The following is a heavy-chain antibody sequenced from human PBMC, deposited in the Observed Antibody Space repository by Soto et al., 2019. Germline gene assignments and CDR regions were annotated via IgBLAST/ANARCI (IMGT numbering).Heavy chain of an antibody. CDR3: TTSGSNWPDSFDI. Sequence: PSARLALSCAVYYGSFNSYFWNRVRQPPGKGLEWVGEVTPSGRSNYNPSLKSRLTISKDTSKNQFSLEVRSVTAADTAVYYCTTSGSNWPDSFDIWGQGAMVTVSS. D-gene: IGHD4-4*01. J-gene: IGHJ3*02. CDR1: YGSFNSYF. V-gene: IGHV4-34*01. CDR2: VTPSGRS.